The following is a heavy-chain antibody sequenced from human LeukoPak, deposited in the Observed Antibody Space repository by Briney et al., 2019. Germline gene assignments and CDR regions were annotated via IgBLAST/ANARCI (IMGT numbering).Heavy chain of an antibody. CDR1: GFTFSSYA. J-gene: IGHJ3*02. D-gene: IGHD4-17*01. Sequence: PGGSLRLSCAASGFTFSSYAMSWVRQPPGKGLEWIGEINHSGSTNYNPSLKSRVTISVDTSKNQFSLKLSSVTAADTAVYYCARDDYGDLSGAFDIWGQGTMVTVSS. V-gene: IGHV4-34*01. CDR3: ARDDYGDLSGAFDI. CDR2: INHSGST.